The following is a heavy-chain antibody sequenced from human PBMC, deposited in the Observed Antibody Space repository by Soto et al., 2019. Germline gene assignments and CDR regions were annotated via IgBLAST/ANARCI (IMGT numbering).Heavy chain of an antibody. V-gene: IGHV3-21*01. Sequence: GGALRLSCAASGFTFSSHSMNWVRQAPGKGLEWVSSISSSSSYIYYADSVKGRFTISRDNAKNSLYLQMNSLRAEDTAVYYCARDGATTVTTDVAFDIWGQGTMVTVSS. D-gene: IGHD4-17*01. CDR1: GFTFSSHS. J-gene: IGHJ3*02. CDR3: ARDGATTVTTDVAFDI. CDR2: ISSSSSYI.